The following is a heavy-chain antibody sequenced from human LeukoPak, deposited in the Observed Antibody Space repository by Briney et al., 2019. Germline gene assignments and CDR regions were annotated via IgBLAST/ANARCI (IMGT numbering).Heavy chain of an antibody. J-gene: IGHJ6*02. CDR3: ARASSYSSSWADYYYGMDV. V-gene: IGHV1-69*04. D-gene: IGHD6-13*01. Sequence: ASVKVSCKASGGTFSSYAISWVRQAPGQGLEWMGRIIPILGIANYAQKFQGRVTITADKSTSTAYMELSSLRSEDTAVYYCARASSYSSSWADYYYGMDVWGQGTTVTVSS. CDR2: IIPILGIA. CDR1: GGTFSSYA.